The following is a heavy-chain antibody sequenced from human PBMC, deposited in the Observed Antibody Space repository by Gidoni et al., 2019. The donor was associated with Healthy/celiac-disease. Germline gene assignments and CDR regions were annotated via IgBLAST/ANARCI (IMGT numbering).Heavy chain of an antibody. D-gene: IGHD4-17*01. CDR2: IYYSGST. CDR3: ARLDDYASGYFDY. Sequence: QVQLQESGPGLVKPSETLSLTCTVSGGSIRSYYWSWIRQPPGKGLEWIGNIYYSGSTNYNPSLKSRVTISVDTSKNQFSLKLSSVTAADTAVYYCARLDDYASGYFDYWGQGTLVTVSS. V-gene: IGHV4-59*08. CDR1: GGSIRSYY. J-gene: IGHJ4*02.